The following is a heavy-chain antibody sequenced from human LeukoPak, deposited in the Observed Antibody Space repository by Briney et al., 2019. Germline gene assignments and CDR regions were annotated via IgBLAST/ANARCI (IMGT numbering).Heavy chain of an antibody. CDR2: ISYGGSNK. CDR1: GFTFSSYG. Sequence: GGSLRLSCAASGFTFSSYGMHWVRQAPGKGLEWVAVISYGGSNKYYADSVKGRFTISRDNSKNTLYLQMNSLRAEDTAVYYCAKEGYYYDSSGYYPDYWGQGTLVTVSS. V-gene: IGHV3-30*18. D-gene: IGHD3-22*01. J-gene: IGHJ4*02. CDR3: AKEGYYYDSSGYYPDY.